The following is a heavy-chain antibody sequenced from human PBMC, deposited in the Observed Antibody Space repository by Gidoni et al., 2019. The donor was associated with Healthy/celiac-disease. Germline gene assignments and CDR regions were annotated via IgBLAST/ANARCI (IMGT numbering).Heavy chain of an antibody. V-gene: IGHV4-61*02. CDR3: ASYGWDSPWFDP. CDR1: GGSISSGSYY. CDR2: IYTSGST. J-gene: IGHJ5*02. Sequence: QVQLQESGPGLVKPSQTLSLTCTVSGGSISSGSYYGSWIRQPAGKGLEWIGRIYTSGSTNYNPSLKSQVTISVDTSKNQFSLKLSSVTAADTAVYYCASYGWDSPWFDPWGQGTLVTVSS. D-gene: IGHD1-26*01.